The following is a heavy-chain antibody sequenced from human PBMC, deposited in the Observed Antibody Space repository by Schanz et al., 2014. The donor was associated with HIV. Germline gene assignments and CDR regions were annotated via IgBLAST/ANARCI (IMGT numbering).Heavy chain of an antibody. Sequence: QVQLVESVGGVVQPGRSLRLSCAASGFTFNDYGMHWVRQAPGKGLEGAVVIWYDGSNKYYADSVKGRFTISRDNSKNTLYLQMNSLRAEDTAVYYCAKGSSLWSFYYGMDVWGQGTTVTVSS. V-gene: IGHV3-33*06. J-gene: IGHJ6*02. CDR3: AKGSSLWSFYYGMDV. CDR1: GFTFNDYG. D-gene: IGHD3-10*01. CDR2: IWYDGSNK.